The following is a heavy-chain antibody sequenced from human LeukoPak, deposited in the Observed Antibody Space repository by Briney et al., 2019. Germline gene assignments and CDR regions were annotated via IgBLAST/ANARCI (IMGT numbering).Heavy chain of an antibody. D-gene: IGHD3-22*01. J-gene: IGHJ4*02. CDR2: TYYRSKWSN. CDR1: GDSVSSNSAA. Sequence: SQTLSLTCAISGDSVSSNSAAWNWIRQSPSRGLEWLGRTYYRSKWSNDYAVSVKSRITINPDTSRNQFSLQLNSVTPENTAVYYCARYYYDSRGYYYYYFDYWGQGTLVTVSS. V-gene: IGHV6-1*01. CDR3: ARYYYDSRGYYYYYFDY.